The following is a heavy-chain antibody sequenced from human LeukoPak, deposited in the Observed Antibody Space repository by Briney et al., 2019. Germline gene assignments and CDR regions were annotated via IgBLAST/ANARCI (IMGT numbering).Heavy chain of an antibody. D-gene: IGHD3-9*01. CDR1: RYTFTSHG. J-gene: IGHJ3*02. CDR2: ISAYNGNT. Sequence: ASVKVSCKASRYTFTSHGISWVRQAPGQGREGMGCISAYNGNTNYAQKLQGRVTMTTDTSTSTAYMELRSLRPDDTAVYYCASVFTGYYRANAFDIWGQGTMVTVSS. CDR3: ASVFTGYYRANAFDI. V-gene: IGHV1-18*01.